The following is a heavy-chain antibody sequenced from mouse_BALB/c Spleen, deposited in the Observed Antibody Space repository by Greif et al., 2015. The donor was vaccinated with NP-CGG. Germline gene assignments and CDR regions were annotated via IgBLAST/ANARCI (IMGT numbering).Heavy chain of an antibody. J-gene: IGHJ1*01. V-gene: IGHV14-3*02. CDR2: IDSANGNT. CDR1: GFNIKDTY. CDR3: ARWDWYFDV. Sequence: VQLQQPGAELVKPGASVKLSCTASGFNIKDTYMHWVKQRPEQGLEWIGRIDSANGNTKYDPKFQGKATITADTSSNTAYLQLSSLTSEDTAVYYCARWDWYFDVWGAGTTVTVSS.